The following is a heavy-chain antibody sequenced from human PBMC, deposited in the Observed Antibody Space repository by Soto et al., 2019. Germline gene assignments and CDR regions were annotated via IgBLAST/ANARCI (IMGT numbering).Heavy chain of an antibody. CDR2: IYPGDSET. D-gene: IGHD2-21*02. J-gene: IGHJ1*01. V-gene: IGHV5-51*03. Sequence: EVQLVQSGAEVKKPGESLKISCTGSGYSFTTYWIGWVRQMRGKGLEWMGIIYPGDSETRYSPSVQGQITKSADKSTSTAYLHWSSLKASDTAMYYSARTSTPNCASDFFNAEYFHHWGQGTLVTASS. CDR3: ARTSTPNCASDFFNAEYFHH. CDR1: GYSFTTYW.